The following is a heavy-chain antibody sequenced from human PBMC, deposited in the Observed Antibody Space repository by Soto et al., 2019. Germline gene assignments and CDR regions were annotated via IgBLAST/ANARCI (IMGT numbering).Heavy chain of an antibody. CDR1: GGSISSDDYY. CDR3: ARGGGGNSDYFYYGMDV. V-gene: IGHV4-30-4*01. J-gene: IGHJ6*02. Sequence: QVQLQESGPGLVKPSQTLSLTCTVSGGSISSDDYYWSWIRQPPGKGLEWIGYISYSGSTYYNPSLKSRVTISVDTSTNHFSLKVSSVTAADTAVYYCARGGGGNSDYFYYGMDVWGQGTTVTVSS. CDR2: ISYSGST. D-gene: IGHD2-21*02.